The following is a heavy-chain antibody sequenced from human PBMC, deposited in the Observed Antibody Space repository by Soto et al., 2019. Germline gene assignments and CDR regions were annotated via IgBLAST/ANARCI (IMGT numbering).Heavy chain of an antibody. CDR2: INPNSGGT. V-gene: IGHV1-2*04. J-gene: IGHJ6*02. CDR3: ARSLRGYSCYYYYYGMDV. Sequence: ASVKVSCKASGYTFTGYYMHWVRQAPGQGLEWMGWINPNSGGTNYAQKFQGWVTMTRDTSISTAYMELSRLRSDDTAVYYCARSLRGYSCYYYYYGMDVWGQGTTVTVSS. D-gene: IGHD5-12*01. CDR1: GYTFTGYY.